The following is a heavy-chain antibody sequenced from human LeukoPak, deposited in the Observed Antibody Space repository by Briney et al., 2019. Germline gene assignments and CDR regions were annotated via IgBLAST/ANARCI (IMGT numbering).Heavy chain of an antibody. CDR3: AKDQDYDILTGYYPFDY. CDR2: ISYDGSNK. V-gene: IGHV3-30*18. J-gene: IGHJ4*02. Sequence: GGSLRLSCAASGFTFSSYGMHWVRQAPGKGLEWVAVISYDGSNKYYADSVKGRFTISRDNSKNTLYLQMNSLRAEDTAVYYCAKDQDYDILTGYYPFDYWGQGTPVTVSS. CDR1: GFTFSSYG. D-gene: IGHD3-9*01.